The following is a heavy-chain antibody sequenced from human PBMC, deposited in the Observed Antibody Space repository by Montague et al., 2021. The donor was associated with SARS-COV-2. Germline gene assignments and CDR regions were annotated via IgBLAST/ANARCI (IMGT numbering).Heavy chain of an antibody. V-gene: IGHV3-7*01. J-gene: IGHJ5*02. Sequence: SLRLSFAASGFTISSYWMSWVRQAPGKGLEWVSNIPHDGSDKYYPDSVRGRSTIFRDNATNSLYVQMNSLTAADTAVYYCTRDRDYGDYLNWFNPWGQGTLVTVSS. CDR2: IPHDGSDK. D-gene: IGHD4-17*01. CDR1: GFTISSYW. CDR3: TRDRDYGDYLNWFNP.